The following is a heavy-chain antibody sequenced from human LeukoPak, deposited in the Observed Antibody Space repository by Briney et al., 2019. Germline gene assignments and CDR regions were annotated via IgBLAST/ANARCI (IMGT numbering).Heavy chain of an antibody. J-gene: IGHJ4*02. CDR2: IYYSGNT. Sequence: SETLSLTCTVSGDSISSTSYYWGWIRQPPGKGLEWIGSIYYSGNTYYNPSLKSRVTISVDTSKNQFSLKLSSVTAADTAVYYCARRGGSSFQYYFDYWGQGTLVTVPS. V-gene: IGHV4-39*07. D-gene: IGHD6-6*01. CDR1: GDSISSTSYY. CDR3: ARRGGSSFQYYFDY.